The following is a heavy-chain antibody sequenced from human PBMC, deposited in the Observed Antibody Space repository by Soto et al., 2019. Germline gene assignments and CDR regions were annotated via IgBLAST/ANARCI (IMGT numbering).Heavy chain of an antibody. CDR3: ARGGLEESPIYYYGMDV. CDR2: INFGGST. J-gene: IGHJ6*02. Sequence: PSETLSLTCAVHGGSFIGYYWSWIRQVPGNGLEWIGEINFGGSTNYNPSLTSRVTISVDTSKRQFSLKVNSLTAADTAVYYCARGGLEESPIYYYGMDVWGQGTTVTVSS. D-gene: IGHD4-17*01. V-gene: IGHV4-34*01. CDR1: GGSFIGYY.